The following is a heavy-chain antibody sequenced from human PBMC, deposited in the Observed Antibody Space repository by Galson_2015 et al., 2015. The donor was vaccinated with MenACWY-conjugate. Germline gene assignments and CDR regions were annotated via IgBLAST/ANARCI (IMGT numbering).Heavy chain of an antibody. CDR3: TRGNDGYVRFDP. D-gene: IGHD5-24*01. V-gene: IGHV3-74*01. Sequence: SLRLSCAASGFTFSHYWMHWVRQAPGKGLVWVSRISPDGSVTNYADSVKGRFTLSRDNATNTLYLQMNSLRGDDTAVYYCTRGNDGYVRFDPWGQGTLVTVSS. CDR1: GFTFSHYW. J-gene: IGHJ5*02. CDR2: ISPDGSVT.